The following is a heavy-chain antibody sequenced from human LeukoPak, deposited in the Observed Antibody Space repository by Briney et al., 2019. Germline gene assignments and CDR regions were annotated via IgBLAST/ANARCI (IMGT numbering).Heavy chain of an antibody. D-gene: IGHD7-27*01. CDR3: ARSGNWGLPYFDY. Sequence: SETLSLTCTVSGGSISSGTYYWNWIRQPAGKGLEWIGRIYTSGSTTYNPSLKSRVTISLDTSKNQFSLNLNSVTAADTAVYYCARSGNWGLPYFDYWGQGTLVTVSS. CDR1: GGSISSGTYY. CDR2: IYTSGST. J-gene: IGHJ4*02. V-gene: IGHV4-61*02.